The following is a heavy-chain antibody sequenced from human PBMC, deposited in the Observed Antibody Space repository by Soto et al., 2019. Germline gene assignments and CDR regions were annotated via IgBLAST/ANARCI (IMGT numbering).Heavy chain of an antibody. V-gene: IGHV3-43*01. CDR1: GFTFDDYT. Sequence: TGGSLRLSCAASGFTFDDYTMHWVRQAPGKGLEWVSLISWDGGSTYYADSVKGRFTTSRDNSKNSLYLQMNSLRTEDTALYYCAKESGRDGYKSESYFDYWGQGTLVTVSS. D-gene: IGHD5-12*01. J-gene: IGHJ4*02. CDR2: ISWDGGST. CDR3: AKESGRDGYKSESYFDY.